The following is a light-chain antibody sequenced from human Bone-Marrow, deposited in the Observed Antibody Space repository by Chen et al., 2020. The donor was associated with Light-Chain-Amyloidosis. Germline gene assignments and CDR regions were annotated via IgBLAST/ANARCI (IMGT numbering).Light chain of an antibody. CDR1: DLPTKY. Sequence: SELTQPPSVSATTGQPARLTCSGDDLPTKYAYWYQQKPGQAPVLVIHSDTERPSGISERFSGSSSGTTATLTISGVQAEDEADYHCQSADSSGTYEVIFGGGTKLTVL. V-gene: IGLV3-25*03. CDR2: SDT. J-gene: IGLJ2*01. CDR3: QSADSSGTYEVI.